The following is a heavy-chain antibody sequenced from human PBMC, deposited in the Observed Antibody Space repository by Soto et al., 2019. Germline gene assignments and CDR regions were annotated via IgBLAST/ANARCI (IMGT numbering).Heavy chain of an antibody. CDR1: GFVFSNYW. CDR2: INGDGSST. Sequence: EMQLVESGGGLVQPGQSLRLSCAASGFVFSNYWMHWVRQTPGKGLVWVSRINGDGSSTSYADSVRGRFTISRDNAKNALYLQMYSLRTEDTALYYCARFRVDGDAVPWGQGTLVTVFS. V-gene: IGHV3-74*01. D-gene: IGHD4-17*01. J-gene: IGHJ5*02. CDR3: ARFRVDGDAVP.